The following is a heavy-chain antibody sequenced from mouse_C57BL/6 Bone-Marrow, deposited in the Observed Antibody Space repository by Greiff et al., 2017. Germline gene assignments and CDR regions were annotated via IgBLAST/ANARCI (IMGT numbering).Heavy chain of an antibody. J-gene: IGHJ3*01. CDR2: IDPANGNT. V-gene: IGHV14-3*01. CDR1: GFNIKNTY. D-gene: IGHD1-1*01. CDR3: ASTVVSKRYYFAY. Sequence: VQLQQSVAELVRPGASVKLSCTASGFNIKNTYMHWVKQRPEHGLEWIGRIDPANGNTKYTPKFPGKATITADTSSNTAYLHLSSLTSEDTAIYNCASTVVSKRYYFAYWGQGTMLTVSA.